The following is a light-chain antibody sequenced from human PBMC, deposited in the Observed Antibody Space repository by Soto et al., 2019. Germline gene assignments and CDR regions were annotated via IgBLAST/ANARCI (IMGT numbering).Light chain of an antibody. Sequence: QSALTQPASVSGSPGQSITISCTGTSSDVGGYNYVSWYQQHPGKAPKLMIYEVSNRPSGVSNRFSGSKSGNTASLTISGLQAEDEADYYCSPYTSSSTALWVFGGGTKLTVL. J-gene: IGLJ3*02. V-gene: IGLV2-14*01. CDR2: EVS. CDR3: SPYTSSSTALWV. CDR1: SSDVGGYNY.